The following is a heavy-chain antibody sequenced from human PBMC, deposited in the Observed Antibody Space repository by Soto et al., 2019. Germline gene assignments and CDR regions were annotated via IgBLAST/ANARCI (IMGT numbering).Heavy chain of an antibody. CDR2: ISYDGSNK. CDR3: ARARLSYIWNDFPYSSYGMDV. D-gene: IGHD1-1*01. CDR1: GFTFSSYA. Sequence: QGQLVESGGGVVQPGRSLRLSCAASGFTFSSYAMHWVRQAPGKGLEWVAVISYDGSNKYYADSVKGRFTISRDNSKNTLYLQMNSLRAEETAVYYCARARLSYIWNDFPYSSYGMDVWGQGPMVTVS. J-gene: IGHJ6*02. V-gene: IGHV3-30-3*01.